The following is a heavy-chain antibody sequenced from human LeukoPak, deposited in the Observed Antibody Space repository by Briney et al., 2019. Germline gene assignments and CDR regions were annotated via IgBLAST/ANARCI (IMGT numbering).Heavy chain of an antibody. CDR1: GYTFTGYY. V-gene: IGHV1-2*02. CDR2: INPNSGGT. CDR3: ARDLGLQLWLVPDY. D-gene: IGHD5-18*01. J-gene: IGHJ4*02. Sequence: ASVKVSCTASGYTFTGYYMHWVRQAPGQGLEWMGWINPNSGGTNYAQKFQGRVTMTRDTSISTAYMELSRLRSDDTAVYYCARDLGLQLWLVPDYWGQGTLVTVSS.